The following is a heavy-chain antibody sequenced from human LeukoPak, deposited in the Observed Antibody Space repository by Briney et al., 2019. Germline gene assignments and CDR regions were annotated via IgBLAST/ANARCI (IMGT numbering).Heavy chain of an antibody. CDR3: ARGRSGYYFAAFDI. CDR2: INHSGST. Sequence: PSETLSLTCAVYGGSFSGYYWSSIRQPPGKGREWIGEINHSGSTNYNPSLKSRATISVDTPKHQFSMKLSSVTAADTAVYYCARGRSGYYFAAFDIWGQGTMVTVSS. CDR1: GGSFSGYY. V-gene: IGHV4-34*01. J-gene: IGHJ3*02. D-gene: IGHD3-22*01.